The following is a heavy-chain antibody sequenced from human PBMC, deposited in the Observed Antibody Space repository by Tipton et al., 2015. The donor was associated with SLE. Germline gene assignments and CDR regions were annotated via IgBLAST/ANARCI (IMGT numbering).Heavy chain of an antibody. J-gene: IGHJ6*02. D-gene: IGHD3-10*01. CDR2: ITHRGKT. CDR1: DGSLSDYY. CDR3: ARQRLRLLSPLDA. V-gene: IGHV4-34*01. Sequence: TLSLTCAVYDGSLSDYYWSWFRRPPGKGLEWIGEITHRGKTNYNPSLKSRVTISVDTSKNQLSLNLRSVTAADTAVYYCARQRLRLLSPLDAWGQGTTVTVS.